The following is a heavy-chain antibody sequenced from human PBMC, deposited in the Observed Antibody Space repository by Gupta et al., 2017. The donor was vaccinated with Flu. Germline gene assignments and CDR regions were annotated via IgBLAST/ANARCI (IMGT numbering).Heavy chain of an antibody. CDR2: ISYDGSYK. CDR1: GSIFSSYA. Sequence: QVQLVGSGGGVVQPGKSLRLSCAASGSIFSSYAMHWVRQAPGKGLQWVAVISYDGSYKSYVDSVKGRFTLSRDNSKNALYLQMDSLRVEDTAVYYCVKDEDIVVVESVVAFDAWGQGTTVTVSP. D-gene: IGHD2-15*01. J-gene: IGHJ3*01. V-gene: IGHV3-30*18. CDR3: VKDEDIVVVESVVAFDA.